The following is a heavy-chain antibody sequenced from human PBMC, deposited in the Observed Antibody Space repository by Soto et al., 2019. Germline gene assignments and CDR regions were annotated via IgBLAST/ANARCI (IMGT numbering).Heavy chain of an antibody. D-gene: IGHD2-8*02. CDR3: VRTSLVVARATRADY. V-gene: IGHV3-74*01. J-gene: IGHJ4*02. CDR2: INSDGTST. Sequence: EVQLVESGGGLVQPGGSLRLSCAASGFTFSSYWMHWVRQAPGKGLVWVSRINSDGTSTTYADSVKGRFAISRDNAKNTLYVQMNSLRAEDTAVYYCVRTSLVVARATRADYWGQGTLVTVSS. CDR1: GFTFSSYW.